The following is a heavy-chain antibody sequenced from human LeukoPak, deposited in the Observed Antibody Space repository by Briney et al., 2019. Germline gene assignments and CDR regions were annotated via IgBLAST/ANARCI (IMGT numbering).Heavy chain of an antibody. CDR2: IYYSGST. CDR3: ARVDSSGSFDY. CDR1: GGSISSYY. J-gene: IGHJ4*02. Sequence: SETLSLTCTVSGGSISSYYWSWIRQPPGKGLEWIGYIYYSGSTNYNPSLKSRVTISVDTSKNQFSLKLSSVTAADTAVYYCARVDSSGSFDYWGQGTLVTVSS. D-gene: IGHD3-22*01. V-gene: IGHV4-59*12.